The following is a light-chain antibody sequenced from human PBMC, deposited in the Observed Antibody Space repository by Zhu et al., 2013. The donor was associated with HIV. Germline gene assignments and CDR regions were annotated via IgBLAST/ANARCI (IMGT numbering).Light chain of an antibody. CDR2: WAS. Sequence: DIVMTQSPDSLAVSLGERATINCKSSQSVLYSSNNKNYLAWYQQKPGQPPKLLIYWASTRESGVPDRFSGSGSGTDFTLTISSLQPEDAAIYYCQQYYSTPQSFGQGTKLEIK. V-gene: IGKV4-1*01. J-gene: IGKJ2*03. CDR1: QSVLYSSNNKNY. CDR3: QQYYSTPQS.